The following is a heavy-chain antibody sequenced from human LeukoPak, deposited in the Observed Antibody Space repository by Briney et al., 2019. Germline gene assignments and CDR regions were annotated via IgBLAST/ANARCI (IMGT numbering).Heavy chain of an antibody. CDR3: ARSYGSGNIFTYYYGMDV. D-gene: IGHD3-10*01. J-gene: IGHJ6*02. CDR2: IYYSGST. Sequence: SETLSPTCTVSGGSISSYYWSWIRQPPGKGLEWIGYIYYSGSTNYNPSLKSRVTISVDTSKNQFSLKLSSVTAADTAVYYCARSYGSGNIFTYYYGMDVWGQGTTVTVSS. V-gene: IGHV4-59*01. CDR1: GGSISSYY.